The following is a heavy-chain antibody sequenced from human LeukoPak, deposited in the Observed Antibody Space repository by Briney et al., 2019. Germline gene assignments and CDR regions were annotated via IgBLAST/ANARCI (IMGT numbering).Heavy chain of an antibody. CDR3: ARPNDNGDYIGY. Sequence: SETLSLTCAVYGGSFSGYYWSWIRQPPGKGLEWIGEINHSGSTNYNPSLKGRVTISVDTSKNQFSLKLSSVTAADTGVYYCARPNDNGDYIGYWGQGTLVTVSS. CDR2: INHSGST. CDR1: GGSFSGYY. D-gene: IGHD4-17*01. J-gene: IGHJ4*02. V-gene: IGHV4-34*01.